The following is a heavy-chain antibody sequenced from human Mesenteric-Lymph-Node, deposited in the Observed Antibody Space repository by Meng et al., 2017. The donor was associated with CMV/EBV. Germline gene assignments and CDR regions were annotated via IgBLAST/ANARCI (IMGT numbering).Heavy chain of an antibody. CDR2: ISGSGGST. D-gene: IGHD2-2*01. J-gene: IGHJ4*02. CDR3: AKAPYCSSTSCTGD. V-gene: IGHV3-23*01. CDR1: GFTFSSYA. Sequence: GALKISCAASGFTFSSYAMSWVRQAPGKGLEWVSAISGSGGSTYYADSVKGRFTISRDNSKNTLYLQMNSLRAEDTAVYYCAKAPYCSSTSCTGDWGQGTLVTVSS.